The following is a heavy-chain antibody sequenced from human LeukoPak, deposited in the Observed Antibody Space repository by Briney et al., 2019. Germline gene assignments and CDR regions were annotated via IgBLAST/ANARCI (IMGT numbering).Heavy chain of an antibody. CDR2: IHYSGST. CDR1: DGSISSYY. CDR3: ARHTHYYDSSGPPVY. Sequence: SETLSLTCTVSDGSISSYYWNWIRQSPGKGLEWIGHIHYSGSTHYNPSLQSRVSISIDTSKKHFSLNLRSVTAVDTAVYYCARHTHYYDSSGPPVYWGQGTLVTVSS. J-gene: IGHJ4*02. V-gene: IGHV4-59*01. D-gene: IGHD3-22*01.